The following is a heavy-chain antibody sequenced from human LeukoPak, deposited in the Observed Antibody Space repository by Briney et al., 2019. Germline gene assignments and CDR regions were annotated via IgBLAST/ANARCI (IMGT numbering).Heavy chain of an antibody. J-gene: IGHJ6*02. CDR2: ISWNSGII. Sequence: GGSPRLSCTASGFTFDDYAMHWVRQAPGKGLEWVSGISWNSGIIGSADSVKGRFTISRDNAKKSLYLQMNGLRVEDTAFYYCTKDLTPGGADVWGQGTTVTVSS. V-gene: IGHV3-9*01. D-gene: IGHD3-10*01. CDR3: TKDLTPGGADV. CDR1: GFTFDDYA.